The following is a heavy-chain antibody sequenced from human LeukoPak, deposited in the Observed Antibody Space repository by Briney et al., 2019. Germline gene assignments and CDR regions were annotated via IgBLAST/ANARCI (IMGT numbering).Heavy chain of an antibody. J-gene: IGHJ4*02. D-gene: IGHD3-22*01. V-gene: IGHV1-46*01. CDR2: VNPSSGST. CDR1: GYTFITYY. CDR3: ARDGEYYGSSGSYFDY. Sequence: GASVKVSCKASGYTFITYYMHWVRQAPGQGLEWMGIVNPSSGSTSYAQKFRGRVTMTRDTSTITFYMELRSLKSEDMAVYYCARDGEYYGSSGSYFDYWGQGTLVTVSS.